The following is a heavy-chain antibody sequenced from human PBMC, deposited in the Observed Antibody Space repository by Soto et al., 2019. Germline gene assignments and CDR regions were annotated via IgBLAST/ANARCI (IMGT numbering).Heavy chain of an antibody. Sequence: PGESLKISCKGSGYSFTSYWISWVRQMPGKGLEWMGRIDPSDSYTNYSPSFQGHVTISADKSISTAYLQWSSLKASDTAMYYCARHYDILTGPTNSFNNWFDPWGQGTLVTVSS. CDR3: ARHYDILTGPTNSFNNWFDP. CDR2: IDPSDSYT. D-gene: IGHD3-9*01. V-gene: IGHV5-10-1*01. CDR1: GYSFTSYW. J-gene: IGHJ5*02.